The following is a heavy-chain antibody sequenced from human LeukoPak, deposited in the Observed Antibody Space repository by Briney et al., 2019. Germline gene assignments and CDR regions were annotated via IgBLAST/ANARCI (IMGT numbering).Heavy chain of an antibody. Sequence: PGGSLRLSCAASGFTVSSNYMSWVRQAPGKGLEWVSVIYSGGSTYYADSVKGRFTISRDNSKNTLYLQMNSLRAEDTAVYYCARDSWGPYDSSGSDYWGQGTLVTVSS. D-gene: IGHD3-22*01. CDR3: ARDSWGPYDSSGSDY. CDR2: IYSGGST. CDR1: GFTVSSNY. V-gene: IGHV3-66*01. J-gene: IGHJ4*02.